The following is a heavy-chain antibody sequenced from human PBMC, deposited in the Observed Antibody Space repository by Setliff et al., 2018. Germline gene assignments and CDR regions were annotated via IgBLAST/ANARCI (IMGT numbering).Heavy chain of an antibody. D-gene: IGHD2-15*01. Sequence: PGESLTISCAASGFTVSSNYMSWVRQAPGKGLEWVSIIYRGGNTYYADSVKGRFTISRDNSKNTLYLQMNSLRAEDTAVYYCARDTYIAQAFDIWGQGTMVTVSS. CDR2: IYRGGNT. J-gene: IGHJ3*02. V-gene: IGHV3-66*02. CDR1: GFTVSSNY. CDR3: ARDTYIAQAFDI.